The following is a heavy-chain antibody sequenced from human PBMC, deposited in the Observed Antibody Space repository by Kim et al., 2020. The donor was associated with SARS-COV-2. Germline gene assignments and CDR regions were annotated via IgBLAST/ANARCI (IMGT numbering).Heavy chain of an antibody. CDR1: GGSFSGYY. CDR2: INHSGST. J-gene: IGHJ3*02. CDR3: GTATEDAFDI. Sequence: SETLSLTCAVYGGSFSGYYWSWIRQPPGKGLEWIGEINHSGSTNYNPSLKSRVTISVDTSKNQFSLKLSSVTAADTAVYYCGTATEDAFDIWGQGTMVTVSS. V-gene: IGHV4-34*01. D-gene: IGHD5-18*01.